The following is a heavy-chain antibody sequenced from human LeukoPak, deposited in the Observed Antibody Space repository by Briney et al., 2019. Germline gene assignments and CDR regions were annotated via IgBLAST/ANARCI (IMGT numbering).Heavy chain of an antibody. D-gene: IGHD3-22*01. CDR1: DGSFSGYY. CDR3: ARGKGYYDSSGYYY. J-gene: IGHJ4*02. CDR2: INHSGST. Sequence: SETLSLTCGDYDGSFSGYYWSWIRQPPGKWLEWVGEINHSGSTKYNASLKSRVTISVDTSKNQFSLKLSSVTAADTAVYYCARGKGYYDSSGYYYWGQGSLVTVSS. V-gene: IGHV4-34*01.